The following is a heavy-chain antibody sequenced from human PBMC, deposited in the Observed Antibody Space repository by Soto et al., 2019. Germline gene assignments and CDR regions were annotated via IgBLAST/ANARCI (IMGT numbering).Heavy chain of an antibody. Sequence: SETLSLTCTVSGGSISSYYWSWIRQPPGKGLEWIGYIYYSGSTNYNPSLKSRVTISVYTSKNQFSLKLSSVTAADTAVYYCARATYYDILTGYYRTYYFDYWGQGTLVTVSS. CDR1: GGSISSYY. V-gene: IGHV4-59*01. CDR3: ARATYYDILTGYYRTYYFDY. D-gene: IGHD3-9*01. CDR2: IYYSGST. J-gene: IGHJ4*02.